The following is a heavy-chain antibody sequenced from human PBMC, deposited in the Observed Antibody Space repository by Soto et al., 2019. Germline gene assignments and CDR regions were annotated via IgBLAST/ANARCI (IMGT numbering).Heavy chain of an antibody. CDR2: IKDGGRT. Sequence: QVQLQQWGAGLLKPSETLSLNCAVNGGSLSGYYWSWIRQPPGKGLEWIGEIKDGGRTNYSPSLRSRATTSSDTSNNQFSRRQYSVTAADTGVYYCARGQEGVVATHWDQGTLVTVSS. CDR3: ARGQEGVVATH. CDR1: GGSLSGYY. D-gene: IGHD5-12*01. J-gene: IGHJ4*02. V-gene: IGHV4-34*01.